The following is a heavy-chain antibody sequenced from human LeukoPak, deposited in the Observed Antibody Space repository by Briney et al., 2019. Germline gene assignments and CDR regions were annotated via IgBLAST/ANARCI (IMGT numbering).Heavy chain of an antibody. CDR2: IYHTGST. V-gene: IGHV4-59*01. D-gene: IGHD2-8*02. CDR3: STDSPTGFDH. Sequence: SETLSLTCTVSGASIRSYYWSWTRQTPGKGLEWIGYIYHTGSTKYNPSLRSRVTISIDTSKNHFSLTLTSVTAADTAVYYCSTDSPTGFDHWGQGALVTVSS. J-gene: IGHJ4*02. CDR1: GASIRSYY.